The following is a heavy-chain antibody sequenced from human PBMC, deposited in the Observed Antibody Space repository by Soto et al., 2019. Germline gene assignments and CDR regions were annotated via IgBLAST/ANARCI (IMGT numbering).Heavy chain of an antibody. Sequence: VGSLRLSCASSVFTFSSYWMTCVRQAPGKWLEWVANIKHDGSEKYYVDSVKGRFTISRDNARNSVFLEMKSLRAEDTAVYSCVRARSGSSLEGFEYWGQGTLVTVSS. V-gene: IGHV3-7*01. CDR1: VFTFSSYW. J-gene: IGHJ4*02. CDR3: VRARSGSSLEGFEY. D-gene: IGHD1-26*01. CDR2: IKHDGSEK.